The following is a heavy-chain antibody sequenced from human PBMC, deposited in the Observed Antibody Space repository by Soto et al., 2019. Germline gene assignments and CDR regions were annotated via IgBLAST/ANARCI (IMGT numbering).Heavy chain of an antibody. V-gene: IGHV4-59*01. CDR3: ARFRLSGSSKLGLWYSYYYGMDV. D-gene: IGHD3-10*01. CDR2: IYYSGST. Sequence: SETLSLTCTVSGGSISSYYWSWIRQPPGKGLEWIGYIYYSGSTNYNPSLKSRVTISVDTSKNQFSLKLSSVTAADTAVYYCARFRLSGSSKLGLWYSYYYGMDVWGQGTTVTVSS. J-gene: IGHJ6*02. CDR1: GGSISSYY.